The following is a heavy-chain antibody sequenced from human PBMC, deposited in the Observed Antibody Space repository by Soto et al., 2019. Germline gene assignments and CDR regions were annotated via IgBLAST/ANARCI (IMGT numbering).Heavy chain of an antibody. CDR3: ARAGDDIVVVPAAMNAFDI. D-gene: IGHD2-2*01. Sequence: PGGSLRLSCAASGFTFSSYSMNWVHQAPGKGLEWVSYISSSSSTIYCADSVKGRFTISRDNAKNSLYLQMNSLRDEDTAVYYCARAGDDIVVVPAAMNAFDIWGQGTMVTVSS. CDR1: GFTFSSYS. CDR2: ISSSSSTI. V-gene: IGHV3-48*02. J-gene: IGHJ3*02.